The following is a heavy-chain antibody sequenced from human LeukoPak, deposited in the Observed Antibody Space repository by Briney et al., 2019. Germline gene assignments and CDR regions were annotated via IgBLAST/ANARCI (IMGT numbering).Heavy chain of an antibody. J-gene: IGHJ4*02. CDR1: GYTFTDFY. CDR2: INPNSGGT. D-gene: IGHD2-8*01. CDR3: ARVAVLMLYGSSFYYFDY. Sequence: ASVKVSCKASGYTFTDFYIHWVRQAPGQGLEWMGWINPNSGGTNYAQKSQGRVTMTRDTSISTAYIELSRLRSDDTAVYYCARVAVLMLYGSSFYYFDYWGQGALVTVSS. V-gene: IGHV1-2*02.